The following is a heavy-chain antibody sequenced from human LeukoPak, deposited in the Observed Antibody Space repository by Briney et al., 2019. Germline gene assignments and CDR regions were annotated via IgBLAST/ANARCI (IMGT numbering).Heavy chain of an antibody. CDR3: ARHSSGWHFDS. Sequence: SETLSLTRTVSGGAISSYYWSWIRQPPGKGLEWIGWFYYSGGTYLNPSLGSRVTISADTSRNHLSLNLRSLTAADTAVYYCARHSSGWHFDSWGQGALVTVSS. CDR2: FYYSGGT. D-gene: IGHD6-19*01. V-gene: IGHV4-59*13. CDR1: GGAISSYY. J-gene: IGHJ4*02.